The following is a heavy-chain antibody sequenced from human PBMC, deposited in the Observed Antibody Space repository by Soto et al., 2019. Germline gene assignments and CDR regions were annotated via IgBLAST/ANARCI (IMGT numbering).Heavy chain of an antibody. CDR1: GFTFSSYA. D-gene: IGHD2-15*01. V-gene: IGHV3-64D*06. CDR2: ISSNGGST. J-gene: IGHJ5*02. Sequence: GGSLRLSFSASGFTFSSYAMHWVRQAPGKGLEYVSAISSNGGSTYYADSVKGRFTISRDNSKTTLYLQMSRLRAEATAVYYCVKDSRQRISFNWFDPWGQGTPVTVSS. CDR3: VKDSRQRISFNWFDP.